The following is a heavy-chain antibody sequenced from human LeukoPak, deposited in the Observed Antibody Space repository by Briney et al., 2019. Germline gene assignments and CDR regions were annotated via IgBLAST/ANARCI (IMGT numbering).Heavy chain of an antibody. CDR2: IYTSGST. J-gene: IGHJ6*03. CDR3: ARDPDYDFWSGYWGPYYMDV. D-gene: IGHD3-3*01. V-gene: IGHV4-4*07. CDR1: GGSISSYY. Sequence: SETLSLTCTVSGGSISSYYWSWIRQPAGKGLEWIGRIYTSGSTNYNPSLKSRVTMSVDTSKNQFSLKLSSVTAADTAVYYCARDPDYDFWSGYWGPYYMDVWGKGTTVTVSS.